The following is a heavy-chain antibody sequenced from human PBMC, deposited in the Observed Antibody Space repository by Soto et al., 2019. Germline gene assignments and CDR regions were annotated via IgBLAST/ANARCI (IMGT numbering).Heavy chain of an antibody. CDR3: ESRTDYGDYAPFDY. CDR1: GYTLTELS. CDR2: FDPEDGET. V-gene: IGHV1-24*01. D-gene: IGHD4-17*01. J-gene: IGHJ4*02. Sequence: ASVKVSCKVSGYTLTELSMHWVRQAPGKGLEWMGGFDPEDGETIYAQKFQGRVTMTEDTSTDAAYMELSSLRSEDTAAYYCESRTDYGDYAPFDYWGQGTLVTVSS.